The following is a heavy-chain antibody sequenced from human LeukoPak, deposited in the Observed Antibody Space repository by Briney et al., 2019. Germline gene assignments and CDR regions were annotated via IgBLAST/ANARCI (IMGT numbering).Heavy chain of an antibody. CDR2: ISYSGNT. Sequence: SETLSLTCTVSAGSISSSDYYWGWIRQSPGKGLEWIGRISYSGNTYYNPSLKSRVTISVDTSKNHFSLRLSSVTAADTAVYYCARLTHSYYSDTSGYYPYYYMDVGGKGTRVTVSS. D-gene: IGHD3-22*01. CDR3: ARLTHSYYSDTSGYYPYYYMDV. J-gene: IGHJ6*03. V-gene: IGHV4-39*02. CDR1: AGSISSSDYY.